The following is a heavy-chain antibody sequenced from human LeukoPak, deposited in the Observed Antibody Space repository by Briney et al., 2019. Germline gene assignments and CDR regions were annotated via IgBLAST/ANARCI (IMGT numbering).Heavy chain of an antibody. CDR2: TYYTGNT. J-gene: IGHJ4*02. Sequence: SETLSLTCTVSDGSFSSSSYYWGWIRQPPGRGLEWIGSTYYTGNTYYNPSLKSRVTISIDTSKNQFSLKLSSVTAADTAVYYCARPAGVYYDSGVYYTRPFNYGGKGPWVPVSS. CDR3: ARPAGVYYDSGVYYTRPFNY. CDR1: DGSFSSSSYY. D-gene: IGHD3-22*01. V-gene: IGHV4-39*07.